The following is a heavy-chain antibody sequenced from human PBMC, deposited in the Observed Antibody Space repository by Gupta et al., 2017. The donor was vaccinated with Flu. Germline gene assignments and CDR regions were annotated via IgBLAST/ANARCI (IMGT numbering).Heavy chain of an antibody. J-gene: IGHJ4*02. Sequence: EVQLLESGGGLVLPGGSLRLSCAASGFTFSNYALSWVRQAPGQGPEWVSGVTGSGGSTYYADSVKGRFTISRDNSKNTLRLQMNSLRAEDTAVYYCAKEYYDSSGIDYWGQGTLVTVSS. D-gene: IGHD3-22*01. CDR1: GFTFSNYA. V-gene: IGHV3-23*01. CDR2: VTGSGGST. CDR3: AKEYYDSSGIDY.